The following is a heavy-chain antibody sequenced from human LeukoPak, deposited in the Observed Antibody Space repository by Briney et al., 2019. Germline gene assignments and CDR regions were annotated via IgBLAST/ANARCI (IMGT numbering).Heavy chain of an antibody. Sequence: GGSPRLSCAASGFTFNRYGMHGVPPAPGKGLEWGAVISSDGSNKDYSDSVKGRFTISRDNSKNTLYLQLNSLRAEDTALYYCAKKQPGTYFALADYWGQGTLVTVSS. CDR1: GFTFNRYG. CDR2: ISSDGSNK. J-gene: IGHJ4*02. D-gene: IGHD1-26*01. V-gene: IGHV3-30*18. CDR3: AKKQPGTYFALADY.